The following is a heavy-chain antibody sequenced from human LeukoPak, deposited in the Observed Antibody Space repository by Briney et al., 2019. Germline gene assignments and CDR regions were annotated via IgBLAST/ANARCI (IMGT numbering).Heavy chain of an antibody. Sequence: GGSLRLSCATSGFTFSRYAMNWIRQAPGRGLEWVSFISSDTPNKNYADSVKGRFTISRDNAKNSVYLQLNSLRAEDTAMYYCARDLGGPDYWGQGTLVTVSS. CDR1: GFTFSRYA. CDR3: ARDLGGPDY. J-gene: IGHJ4*02. D-gene: IGHD3-16*01. CDR2: ISSDTPNK. V-gene: IGHV3-21*01.